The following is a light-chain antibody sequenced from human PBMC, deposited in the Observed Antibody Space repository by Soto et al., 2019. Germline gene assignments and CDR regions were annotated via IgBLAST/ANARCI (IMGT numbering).Light chain of an antibody. CDR1: QSVSSY. CDR3: QQRSNWPLCT. V-gene: IGKV3-11*01. J-gene: IGKJ3*01. CDR2: DAS. Sequence: EIVLTQSPATLSLSPGERATLSCRASQSVSSYLAWYQQKPGQAPRLLIYDASNRATGIPARFSGSGSGTDFTLTISSLGPEDFAVYYCQQRSNWPLCTFVPGTKVDIK.